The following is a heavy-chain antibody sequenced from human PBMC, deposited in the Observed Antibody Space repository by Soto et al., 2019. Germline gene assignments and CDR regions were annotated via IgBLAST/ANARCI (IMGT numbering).Heavy chain of an antibody. CDR1: GGSISSYY. D-gene: IGHD2-21*02. Sequence: SLTCTVSGGSISSYYWSWIRQPPGKGLEWIGYIYYSGSTNYNPSLKSRVTISVDTSKNQFSLKLSSVTAADTAVYYCASDSCGGDCYLNYWGQGTLVTVSS. J-gene: IGHJ4*02. V-gene: IGHV4-59*01. CDR3: ASDSCGGDCYLNY. CDR2: IYYSGST.